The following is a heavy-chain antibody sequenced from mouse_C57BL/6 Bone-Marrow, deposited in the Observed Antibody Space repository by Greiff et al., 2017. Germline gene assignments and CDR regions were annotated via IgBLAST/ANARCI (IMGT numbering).Heavy chain of an antibody. CDR2: IYPRSGNT. V-gene: IGHV1-81*01. CDR3: AMVTTSFAY. Sequence: QVHVKQSGAELARPGASVKLSCKASGYTFTSYGISWVKQRTGQGLEWIGEIYPRSGNTYYNEKFKGKATLTADKSSSTAYMELRSLTSEDSAVYFCAMVTTSFAYWGQGTLVTVSA. J-gene: IGHJ3*01. CDR1: GYTFTSYG. D-gene: IGHD2-2*01.